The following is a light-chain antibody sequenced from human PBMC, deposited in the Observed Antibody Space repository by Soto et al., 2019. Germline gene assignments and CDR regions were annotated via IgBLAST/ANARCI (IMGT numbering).Light chain of an antibody. J-gene: IGKJ4*01. Sequence: EIVLTQSPATLSLSPGERATLSCRASQSVSSYLAWYQQKPGQPPSLLIYDASNRATGIPARFSGSGSGTDFTLPISSLEPEDFAVYYCQQRSNWPPTFGGGTKVDIK. CDR3: QQRSNWPPT. CDR2: DAS. V-gene: IGKV3-11*01. CDR1: QSVSSY.